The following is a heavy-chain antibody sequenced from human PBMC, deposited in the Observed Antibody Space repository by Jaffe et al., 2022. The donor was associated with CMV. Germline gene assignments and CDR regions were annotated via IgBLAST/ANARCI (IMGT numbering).Heavy chain of an antibody. Sequence: QMQLVQSGPEVKKPGTSVKVSCKASGFTFTSSAVQWVRQARGQRLEWIGWIVVGSGNTNYAQKFQERVTITRDMSTSTAYMELSSLRSEDTAVYYCAAGGSDCGGDCYPPDFDYWGQGTLVTVSS. CDR3: AAGGSDCGGDCYPPDFDY. J-gene: IGHJ4*02. V-gene: IGHV1-58*01. CDR1: GFTFTSSA. CDR2: IVVGSGNT. D-gene: IGHD2-21*02.